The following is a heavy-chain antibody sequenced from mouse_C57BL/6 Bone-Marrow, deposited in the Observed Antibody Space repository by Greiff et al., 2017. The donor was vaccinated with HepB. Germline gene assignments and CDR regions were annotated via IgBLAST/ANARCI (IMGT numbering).Heavy chain of an antibody. CDR1: GYTFTSYW. V-gene: IGHV1-50*01. CDR3: ARRVVRLRLYYFDY. J-gene: IGHJ2*01. Sequence: QVQLQQPGAELVKPGASVKLSCKASGYTFTSYWMQWVKQRPGQGLEWIGEIDPSDSYTNYNQKFKGKATLTVDTSSSTAYMQLSSLTSEDSAVYYCARRVVRLRLYYFDYWGQGTTLTVSS. CDR2: IDPSDSYT. D-gene: IGHD2-4*01.